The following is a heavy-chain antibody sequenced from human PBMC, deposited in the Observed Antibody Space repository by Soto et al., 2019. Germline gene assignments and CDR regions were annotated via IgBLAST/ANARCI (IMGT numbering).Heavy chain of an antibody. Sequence: ASVKVSCKASGYTFTGYYMHWVRQAPGQGLEWMGWINPNSGGTNYAQKFQGWFTMTRDTSISTAYMELSRLRSDDTAVYYCARGALWFGELSIAFDIWGQGTMVTVSS. D-gene: IGHD3-10*01. CDR3: ARGALWFGELSIAFDI. CDR2: INPNSGGT. V-gene: IGHV1-2*04. J-gene: IGHJ3*02. CDR1: GYTFTGYY.